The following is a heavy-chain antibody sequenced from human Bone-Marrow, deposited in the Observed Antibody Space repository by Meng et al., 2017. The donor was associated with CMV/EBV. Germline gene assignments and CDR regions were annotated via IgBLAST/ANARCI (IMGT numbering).Heavy chain of an antibody. CDR1: GYSISSGYY. CDR3: ARGGSPDY. J-gene: IGHJ4*02. V-gene: IGHV4-38-2*02. D-gene: IGHD1-26*01. CDR2: IYHSGST. Sequence: ESLKISCTVSGYSISSGYYWGWIRQPPGKGLEWIGSIYHSGSTYYNPSLKSRVTISVDTSKNQFSLKLSSVTAADTAVYYCARGGSPDYWGQGTLVTVSS.